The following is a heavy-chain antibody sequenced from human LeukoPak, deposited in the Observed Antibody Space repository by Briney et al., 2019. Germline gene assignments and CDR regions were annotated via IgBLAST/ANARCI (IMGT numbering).Heavy chain of an antibody. CDR2: INHSGST. J-gene: IGHJ5*02. Sequence: SETLSLTCAVYGGSFSGYYWSWIRQPPGKGLEWIGEINHSGSTNYNPSLKSRVTISVDTSKNQFSLTLSSVTAADTAVYYCARGRGGSYYSWFDPWGQGTLVTVSS. CDR3: ARGRGGSYYSWFDP. D-gene: IGHD1-26*01. CDR1: GGSFSGYY. V-gene: IGHV4-34*01.